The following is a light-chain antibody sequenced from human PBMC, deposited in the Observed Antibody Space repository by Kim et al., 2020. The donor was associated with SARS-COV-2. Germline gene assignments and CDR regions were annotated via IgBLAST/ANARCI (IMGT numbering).Light chain of an antibody. J-gene: IGKJ4*01. Sequence: DIQMTQSPSAMSASVGDRVTITCRASQDIGDFLAWFQQKPGRVPERLIHAASTFQSGVPSRFRGSGSGTEFTLTISGLQPEDFATYYCLQYHTYPLTFGGGTKLEI. CDR3: LQYHTYPLT. CDR1: QDIGDF. CDR2: AAS. V-gene: IGKV1-17*03.